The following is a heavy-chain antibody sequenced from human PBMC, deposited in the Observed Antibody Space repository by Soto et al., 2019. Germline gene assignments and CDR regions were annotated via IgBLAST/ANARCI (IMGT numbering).Heavy chain of an antibody. CDR1: GFTFSSYG. CDR2: ISYDGSNK. J-gene: IGHJ2*01. D-gene: IGHD1-26*01. CDR3: AKGELLPDL. Sequence: HPGGSLRLSCAASGFTFSSYGMHWVRQAPGKGLEWVAVISYDGSNKYYADSVKGRFTISRDNSKNTLYLQMNSLRAEDTAVYYCAKGELLPDLWGRGTLVTVSS. V-gene: IGHV3-30*18.